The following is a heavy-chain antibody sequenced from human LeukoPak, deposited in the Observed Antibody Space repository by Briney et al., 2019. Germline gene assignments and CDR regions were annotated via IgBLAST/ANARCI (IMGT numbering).Heavy chain of an antibody. CDR3: AREGMSPQWELRGDWFDP. D-gene: IGHD1-26*01. J-gene: IGHJ5*02. CDR1: GYTFTGYY. V-gene: IGHV1-2*02. CDR2: INPNSGGT. Sequence: ASVKVSCKASGYTFTGYYMHWVRQAPGQGLEWMGWINPNSGGTNYAQKFQGRVTMTSETSISTAYMELSRLRSDDTAVYYCAREGMSPQWELRGDWFDPWGQGTLVTVSS.